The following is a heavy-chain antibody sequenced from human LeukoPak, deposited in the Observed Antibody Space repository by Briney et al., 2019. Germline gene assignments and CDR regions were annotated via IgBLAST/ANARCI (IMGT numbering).Heavy chain of an antibody. Sequence: GGSLRLSCAASGFTFSSSAMYWVRQAPGKGLEWVAVIWYDGSKKYYADYVKGRFTISRDNSENTLYLQLNSLRAEDTAMYYCARGGQWMVKNAFDIWGQGTMVTVSS. V-gene: IGHV3-33*01. D-gene: IGHD6-19*01. CDR1: GFTFSSSA. CDR3: ARGGQWMVKNAFDI. J-gene: IGHJ3*02. CDR2: IWYDGSKK.